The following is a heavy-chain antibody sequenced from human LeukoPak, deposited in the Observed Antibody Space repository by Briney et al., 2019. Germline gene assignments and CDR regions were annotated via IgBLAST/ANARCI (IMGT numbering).Heavy chain of an antibody. CDR1: GDSISDYY. V-gene: IGHV4-59*01. CDR3: ARELDGNGGWFDP. J-gene: IGHJ5*02. CDR2: VYYSGST. D-gene: IGHD3-10*01. Sequence: SETLSLTCTVSGDSISDYYWSWIRQPPGKGLEWIGGVYYSGSTHYNPSLKSRVTISVDTSKNQFSLSLRSVTTADTAVYFCARELDGNGGWFDPWGQGTLVIVSS.